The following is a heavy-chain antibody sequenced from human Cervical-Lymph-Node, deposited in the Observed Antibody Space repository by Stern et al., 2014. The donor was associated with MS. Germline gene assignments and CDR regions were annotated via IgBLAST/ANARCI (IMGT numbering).Heavy chain of an antibody. V-gene: IGHV7-4-1*02. Sequence: VQLVQSESELKKPGASVKISCKASGYKFISYAITWVRQAPGQGLAWMGWINTNTGNPTYAQGFTGRFVFSLDTSVSTAYLHISGLRDEDSGTYYCARSVPRRGGSGYTSGKPDSWGQGTLVTVSS. CDR1: GYKFISYA. CDR2: INTNTGNP. D-gene: IGHD5-18*01. CDR3: ARSVPRRGGSGYTSGKPDS. J-gene: IGHJ4*02.